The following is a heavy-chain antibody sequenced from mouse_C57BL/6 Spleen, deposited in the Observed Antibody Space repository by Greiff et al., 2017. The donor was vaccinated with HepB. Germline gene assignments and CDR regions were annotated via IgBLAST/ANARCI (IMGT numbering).Heavy chain of an antibody. Sequence: EVQLVESGGGLVQPGGSLSLSCAASGFTFTDYYMSWVRQPPGKALEWLGFIRDKANGYTTEYSASVKGRFTISRDNSQSILYLQMNALRAEDSATYYWARWAGYGSFDDWGQGTTLTVSS. J-gene: IGHJ2*01. CDR2: IRDKANGYTT. CDR3: ARWAGYGSFDD. CDR1: GFTFTDYY. D-gene: IGHD2-2*01. V-gene: IGHV7-3*01.